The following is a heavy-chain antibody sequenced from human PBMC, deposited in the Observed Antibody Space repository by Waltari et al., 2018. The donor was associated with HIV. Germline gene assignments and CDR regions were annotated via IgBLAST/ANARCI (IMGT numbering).Heavy chain of an antibody. CDR1: GYTLTELS. Sequence: QVQLVQSGAEVKTPGASVTVSCKVSGYTLTELSMHWVRQAPGKGLEWMGGFDPEDGETIYEQKFQGRVTMTEDTSTDTAYMELSSLRSEDTAVYYCATWDILSQSPVRDYWGQGTLVTVSS. CDR2: FDPEDGET. CDR3: ATWDILSQSPVRDY. D-gene: IGHD1-26*01. V-gene: IGHV1-24*01. J-gene: IGHJ4*02.